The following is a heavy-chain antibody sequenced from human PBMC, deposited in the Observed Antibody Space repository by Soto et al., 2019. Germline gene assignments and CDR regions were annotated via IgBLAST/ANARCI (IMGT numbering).Heavy chain of an antibody. Sequence: PSETLSLTCAVYGGSFSGYYWSWIRQPPGKGLKWIGEINHSGSTNYNPSLKSRVTISVDTSKNQFSLKLSSVTAADTAVYYCAGRELGYCSGGSCQIDYWGQGTLVTVSS. J-gene: IGHJ4*02. V-gene: IGHV4-34*01. CDR1: GGSFSGYY. CDR2: INHSGST. D-gene: IGHD2-15*01. CDR3: AGRELGYCSGGSCQIDY.